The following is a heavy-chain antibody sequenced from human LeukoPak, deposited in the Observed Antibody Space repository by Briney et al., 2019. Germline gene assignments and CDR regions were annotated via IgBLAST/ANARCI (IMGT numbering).Heavy chain of an antibody. CDR1: GGSISSYY. J-gene: IGHJ3*02. Sequence: SETLSLTCTVSGGSISSYYWSWIRQPPGKGLEWIGYIYYSGSTNYNPSLKSRVTISVDTSKNQFSLKLSSVTAADTAVYYCARRLTESAFGIWGQGTMVTVSS. D-gene: IGHD1-14*01. CDR3: ARRLTESAFGI. V-gene: IGHV4-59*08. CDR2: IYYSGST.